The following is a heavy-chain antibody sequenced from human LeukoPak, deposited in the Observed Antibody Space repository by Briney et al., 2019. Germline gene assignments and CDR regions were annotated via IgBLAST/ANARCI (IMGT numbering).Heavy chain of an antibody. CDR3: ARGRLGATY. Sequence: SDTLSLICTLSGGPDSRGRYYCSWTRQPPGEGLEWIGYIYHSGTTNYSPSLKSRVTISVDISKHQFFLNLTSVTAADTAVYYCARGRLGATYWGQGTLVTDCS. CDR1: GGPDSRGRYY. D-gene: IGHD1-26*01. CDR2: IYHSGTT. J-gene: IGHJ4*02. V-gene: IGHV4-61*01.